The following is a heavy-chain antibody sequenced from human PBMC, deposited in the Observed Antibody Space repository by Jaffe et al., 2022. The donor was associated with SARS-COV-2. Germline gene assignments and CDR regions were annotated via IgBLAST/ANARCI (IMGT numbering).Heavy chain of an antibody. V-gene: IGHV6-1*01. CDR2: TYYRSKWFN. CDR1: GDSVSNNNVA. CDR3: ARAIKGYFNL. Sequence: QLQLQQSGPGLVKPSQTLSLTCAISGDSVSNNNVAWNWIRQSPSRGLEWLGRTYYRSKWFNDYAVSVKSRITVNPDTSKNQFSLQLNSVTPEDTAVYFCARAIKGYFNLWGRGTLVTVSS. J-gene: IGHJ2*01.